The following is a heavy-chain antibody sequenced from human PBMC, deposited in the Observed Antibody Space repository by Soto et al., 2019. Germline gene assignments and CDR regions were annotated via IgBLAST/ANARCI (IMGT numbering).Heavy chain of an antibody. CDR2: IKQDGSEN. CDR3: VRFGGAGGAFDI. V-gene: IGHV3-7*01. D-gene: IGHD3-10*01. CDR1: GFTFSSSW. Sequence: EVQLVESGGGLVQPGGSLRLSCAASGFTFSSSWMSWVPQAPGKGLEWVANIKQDGSENYYVDSVKGLFTISRDNAKNSLYLKMNSLSAEDTAVYYCVRFGGAGGAFDIWGQGTMVTVSS. J-gene: IGHJ3*02.